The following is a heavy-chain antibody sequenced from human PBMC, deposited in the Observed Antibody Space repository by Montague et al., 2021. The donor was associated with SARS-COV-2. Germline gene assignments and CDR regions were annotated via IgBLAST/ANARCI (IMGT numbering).Heavy chain of an antibody. CDR3: VCDHPYGGPRGAYDN. CDR2: IYDCGAV. Sequence: SETLSLTCTVSGGSITGYYWSWRRRSPGKGLEWIAYIYDCGAVNYNPSLGSRVTISTDTSKNQLSLKVNLVTAADTDVYYCVCDHPYGGPRGAYDNWGQGTVVTVSS. J-gene: IGHJ3*02. D-gene: IGHD4-23*01. V-gene: IGHV4-59*01. CDR1: GGSITGYY.